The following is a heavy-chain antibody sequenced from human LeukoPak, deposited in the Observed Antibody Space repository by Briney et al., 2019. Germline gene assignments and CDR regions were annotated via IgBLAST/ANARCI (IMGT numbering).Heavy chain of an antibody. CDR2: INHSGST. CDR1: GGSFSGYY. J-gene: IGHJ6*03. V-gene: IGHV4-34*01. D-gene: IGHD3-3*01. Sequence: SETLSLTCAVYGGSFSGYYWSWIRQPPGKGLEWIGEINHSGSTNYNTSLKSRVTISVDTSKNQFSLKLSSVTAADTAVYYCADRFNYMDVWGKGTTVTVSS. CDR3: ADRFNYMDV.